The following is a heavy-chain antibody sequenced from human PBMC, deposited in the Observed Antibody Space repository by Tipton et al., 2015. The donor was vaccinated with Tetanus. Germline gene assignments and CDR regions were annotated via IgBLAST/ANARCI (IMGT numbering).Heavy chain of an antibody. D-gene: IGHD3-16*01. CDR2: IYTSGST. CDR1: GGSISSCY. V-gene: IGHV4-4*07. CDR3: ARHGGRLAYYYYGMDV. Sequence: TLSLTCTVSGGSISSCYWSWIRQPAGKGLEWIGRIYTSGSTNYNPSLKSRVTMSVDTSKNQFSLKLSSVTAADTAVYYCARHGGRLAYYYYGMDVWGQGTTVTVSS. J-gene: IGHJ6*02.